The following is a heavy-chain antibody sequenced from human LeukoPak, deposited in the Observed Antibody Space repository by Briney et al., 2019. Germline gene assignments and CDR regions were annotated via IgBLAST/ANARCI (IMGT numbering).Heavy chain of an antibody. Sequence: ASVNDSCKSSVYTFTNYYMHWVRQPPGQGLAWMGIINHSGGCTSYARRFQGGVTINMDTSTSQVYRELSSLRSEDTAVYYCASSRPYSSSWCDYWGQGTLVTVSS. CDR3: ASSRPYSSSWCDY. CDR1: VYTFTNYY. D-gene: IGHD6-13*01. V-gene: IGHV1-46*03. CDR2: INHSGGCT. J-gene: IGHJ4*02.